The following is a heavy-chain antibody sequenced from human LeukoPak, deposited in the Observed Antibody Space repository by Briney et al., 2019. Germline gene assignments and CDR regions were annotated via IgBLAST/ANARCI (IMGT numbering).Heavy chain of an antibody. CDR3: ARARSSGDDAFDI. CDR1: GLTFSSYW. Sequence: GGSLRLSCAASGLTFSSYWMSCVRQPPGKGLEWVTSISSSSSYIHYAHSVKGRFTIARDNAKKSLYMQMNSMRADGTAVYYCARARSSGDDAFDIWGQGKMVTVSS. CDR2: ISSSSSYI. V-gene: IGHV3-21*01. D-gene: IGHD3-22*01. J-gene: IGHJ3*02.